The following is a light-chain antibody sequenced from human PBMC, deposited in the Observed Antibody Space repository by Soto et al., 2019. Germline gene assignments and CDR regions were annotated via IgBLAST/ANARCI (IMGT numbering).Light chain of an antibody. CDR2: GAS. V-gene: IGKV3-20*01. CDR1: QSVSSNY. J-gene: IGKJ4*01. CDR3: QQYGSSPRT. Sequence: EIVLTQSPGTLSLSPGERATLSCRASQSVSSNYVAWYQQKPGQAPRLLIYGASSRATGIPDRFSGSGSGTDFTLTISRLDPEDFAVYYCQQYGSSPRTFGGGTKVEIK.